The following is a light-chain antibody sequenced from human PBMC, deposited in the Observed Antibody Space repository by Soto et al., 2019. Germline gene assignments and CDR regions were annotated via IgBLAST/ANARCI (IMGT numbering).Light chain of an antibody. Sequence: DIVMTQSPDSLAVSLGERATINCKSSQSVLYSSNNKNYLAWYQQKAGQPPKLLIDWASTRESGVPDRFSGSGSGTDFTLTISSLQAEDVAVYYCQQYYGTPFTFGPGTKVDIK. CDR1: QSVLYSSNNKNY. CDR3: QQYYGTPFT. J-gene: IGKJ3*01. V-gene: IGKV4-1*01. CDR2: WAS.